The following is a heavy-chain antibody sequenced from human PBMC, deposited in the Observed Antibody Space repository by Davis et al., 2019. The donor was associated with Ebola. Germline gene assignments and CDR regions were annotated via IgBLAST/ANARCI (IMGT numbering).Heavy chain of an antibody. CDR3: SRVTFQDYYASGGDRTDD. V-gene: IGHV3-73*01. J-gene: IGHJ4*02. D-gene: IGHD3-10*01. Sequence: GESLKISCAASGFAFSGFAMHWVRQASGKGLEWVGRIRSKTDNYATAYAASVKGRFTLSRDDSKNTAYLQMNSMKTEDTAVYYCSRVTFQDYYASGGDRTDDWGQGTLVTVSS. CDR1: GFAFSGFA. CDR2: IRSKTDNYAT.